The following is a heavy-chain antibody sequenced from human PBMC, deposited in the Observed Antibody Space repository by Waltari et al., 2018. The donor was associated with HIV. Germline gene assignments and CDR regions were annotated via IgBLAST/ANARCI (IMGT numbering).Heavy chain of an antibody. CDR2: KKEDGSGK. J-gene: IGHJ5*02. CDR1: GFTFSSYW. V-gene: IGHV3-7*01. D-gene: IGHD2-2*01. CDR3: ARGRRVPAAMGNWFDP. Sequence: EVQLVESGGGLVQPGGSLRLSCAASGFTFSSYWMSWVRQAPGKGLEWVAKKKEDGSGKYYGDSGKGRFTISRDNAKNSLYLQMNSLRAEDTAVYYCARGRRVPAAMGNWFDPWGQGTLVTVSS.